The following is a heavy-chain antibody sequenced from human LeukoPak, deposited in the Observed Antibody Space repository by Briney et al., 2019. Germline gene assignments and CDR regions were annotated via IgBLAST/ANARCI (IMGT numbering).Heavy chain of an antibody. J-gene: IGHJ3*01. CDR1: GGSISSYY. V-gene: IGHV4-59*01. CDR2: IYYSGST. D-gene: IGHD3-9*01. CDR3: ARNFDSGAFDL. Sequence: PSETLSLTCTVSGGSISSYYWSWIRQPPGKGLEWIGYIYYSGSTNYNPSLKSRVTISVDTSKNQFSLKLSSVTAADTAVYYCARNFDSGAFDLWGQGTMVTVSS.